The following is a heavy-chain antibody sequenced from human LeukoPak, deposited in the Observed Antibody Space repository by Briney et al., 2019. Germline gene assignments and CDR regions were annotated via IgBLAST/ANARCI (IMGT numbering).Heavy chain of an antibody. Sequence: SVKVSCKASGGSFNAYAISWVRQAPGQGLEWMGGVIPIFGTSNYAQKLQGRVTISTDESTSTAYMEVSSLRSEDTAIYYCARGLDASMETAYDYWGQGTLVTVSS. CDR1: GGSFNAYA. J-gene: IGHJ4*02. D-gene: IGHD5-18*01. V-gene: IGHV1-69*05. CDR3: ARGLDASMETAYDY. CDR2: VIPIFGTS.